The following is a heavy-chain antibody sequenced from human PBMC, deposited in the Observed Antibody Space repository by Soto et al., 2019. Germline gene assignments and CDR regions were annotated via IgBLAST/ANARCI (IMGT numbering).Heavy chain of an antibody. V-gene: IGHV1-2*02. D-gene: IGHD2-2*01. CDR1: GYTFTGYY. J-gene: IGHJ5*02. CDR2: INPNSGGT. CDR3: AKGPGHCSSTSCPNGFDP. Sequence: ASVKVSCKASGYTFTGYYMHWVRQAPGQGLEWMGWINPNSGGTNYAQKFQGRVTMTRDTSISTAYMELSRLRSDDTAVYYCAKGPGHCSSTSCPNGFDPWGPGTQVTVYS.